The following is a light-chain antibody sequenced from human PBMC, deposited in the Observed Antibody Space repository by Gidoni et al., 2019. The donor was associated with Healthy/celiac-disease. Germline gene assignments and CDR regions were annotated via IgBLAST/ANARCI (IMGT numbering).Light chain of an antibody. J-gene: IGKJ3*01. CDR2: DAS. CDR3: PQRSNLLT. Sequence: EIVLTQSPATLSLSPGERATLSCRPSQSVSSYLAWYQQKPGQAPRLLIYDASNRATGIPARFSGSGSGTDFTLTISSLEPEDFAVYYGPQRSNLLTFGPGTKVDIK. V-gene: IGKV3-11*01. CDR1: QSVSSY.